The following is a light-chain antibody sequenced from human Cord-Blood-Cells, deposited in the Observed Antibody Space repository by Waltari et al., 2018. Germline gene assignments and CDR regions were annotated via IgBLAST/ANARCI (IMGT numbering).Light chain of an antibody. Sequence: QSALTQPPSVSGSPGQSVTISCTGTSSDIGSYNRVSWYQQPPGTAPKLMIYEVSNRPSGVPDRFSGSKSGNTASLTISGIQAEDEADYYCSSYTSSSTVVFGGETKLTVL. CDR1: SSDIGSYNR. CDR2: EVS. J-gene: IGLJ2*01. CDR3: SSYTSSSTVV. V-gene: IGLV2-18*02.